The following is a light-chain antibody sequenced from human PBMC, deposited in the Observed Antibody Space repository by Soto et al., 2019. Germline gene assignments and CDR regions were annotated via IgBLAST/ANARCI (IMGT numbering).Light chain of an antibody. Sequence: QPVLTQPPSASGSPGQSLTISCTGTSSDVGGYNYVSWYQQRPGKAPKLVIYEVTKRPSGVPDRFSGSKSGSTASLTVSGLQADDEAEYYCASYAGTKLFVFGSGTKVTVL. J-gene: IGLJ1*01. CDR2: EVT. V-gene: IGLV2-8*01. CDR3: ASYAGTKLFV. CDR1: SSDVGGYNY.